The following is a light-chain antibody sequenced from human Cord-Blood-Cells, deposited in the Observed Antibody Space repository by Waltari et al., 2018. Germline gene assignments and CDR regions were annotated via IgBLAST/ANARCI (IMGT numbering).Light chain of an antibody. CDR2: SNN. V-gene: IGLV1-44*01. CDR3: AAWDDSLIGV. Sequence: QSVLTQPPSASGTPGQRVTISCSGSSSNIGRNTVNWYQQLPGTAPKLLIYSNNQRPSGVPYRFSGSKSGTSASLAISGLQSEDVADYYCAAWDDSLIGVFGTGTKVTVL. CDR1: SSNIGRNT. J-gene: IGLJ1*01.